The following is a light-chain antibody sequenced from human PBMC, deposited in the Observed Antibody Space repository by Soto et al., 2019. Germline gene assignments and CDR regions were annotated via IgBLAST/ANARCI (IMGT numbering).Light chain of an antibody. CDR3: NSFTSTSTYD. V-gene: IGLV2-18*02. J-gene: IGLJ1*01. CDR2: EVN. CDR1: SSDIGSYNR. Sequence: QSLLSQPSSVSGCPGQSITIACTGTSSDIGSYNRVSWYQQPPGTDPTLIIYEVNNRPSGVPDRFSGSKSGNTASLTISGLQAEDEADYYCNSFTSTSTYDFGTATKLTVL.